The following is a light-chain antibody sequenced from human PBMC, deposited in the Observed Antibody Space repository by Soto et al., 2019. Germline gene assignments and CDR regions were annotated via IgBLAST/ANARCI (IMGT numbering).Light chain of an antibody. CDR1: SSDVGGYKY. J-gene: IGLJ1*01. Sequence: QSALTQPASVSGSPGQSITISCTGTSSDVGGYKYVSWYQQHPGKAPKLLIYDVDNRPSGVSNRFSGSKSGNTASLTISGLQAEDEADYYCSSYTSSISYGFGTGTKVTVL. CDR3: SSYTSSISYG. CDR2: DVD. V-gene: IGLV2-14*03.